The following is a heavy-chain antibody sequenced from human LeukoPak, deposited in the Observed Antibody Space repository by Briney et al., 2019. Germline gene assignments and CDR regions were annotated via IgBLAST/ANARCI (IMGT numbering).Heavy chain of an antibody. V-gene: IGHV1-69*01. Sequence: SVKVSYKASGGTFSSYAISWVRQAPGQGLEWMGGIIPIFGTANYAQKFQGRVTITADESTSTAYMELSSLRSEDTAVYYCASQYSSSWYGGYWFDPWGQGTLVTVSS. J-gene: IGHJ5*02. CDR2: IIPIFGTA. CDR1: GGTFSSYA. CDR3: ASQYSSSWYGGYWFDP. D-gene: IGHD6-13*01.